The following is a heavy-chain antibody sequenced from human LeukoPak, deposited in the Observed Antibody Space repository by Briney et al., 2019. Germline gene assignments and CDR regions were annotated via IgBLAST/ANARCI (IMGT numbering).Heavy chain of an antibody. CDR3: ARVLRYCSGGNCYSGGLGYMDV. D-gene: IGHD2-15*01. Sequence: TGGSLRLSCAASGFTFSSYRMRWIRQAPGKGLEWVSSISRSGSTKYYADSVKGRFTISRDNAKNSLFLQMNSLRAEDTAVYYCARVLRYCSGGNCYSGGLGYMDVWGKGTTVTISS. V-gene: IGHV3-11*01. J-gene: IGHJ6*03. CDR1: GFTFSSYR. CDR2: ISRSGSTK.